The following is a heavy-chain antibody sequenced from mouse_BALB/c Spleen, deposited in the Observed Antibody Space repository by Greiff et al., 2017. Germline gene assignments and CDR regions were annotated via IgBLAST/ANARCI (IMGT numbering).Heavy chain of an antibody. D-gene: IGHD2-1*01. CDR3: ARAADGNYVAY. CDR1: GFNIKDTY. Sequence: EVQLVESGAELVKPGASVKLSCTASGFNIKDTYMHWVQQRPEQGLEWIGRIDPANGNTKYDPKFQGKATITADTSSNTAYLQLSSLTSEDTAVYYCARAADGNYVAYWGKGTLVTVSA. J-gene: IGHJ3*01. V-gene: IGHV14-3*02. CDR2: IDPANGNT.